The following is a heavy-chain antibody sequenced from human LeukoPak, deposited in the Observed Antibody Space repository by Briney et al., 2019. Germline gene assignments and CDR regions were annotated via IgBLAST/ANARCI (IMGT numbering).Heavy chain of an antibody. CDR1: GFTFSSYE. CDR3: ARGGVTGSHPGYY. J-gene: IGHJ4*02. Sequence: GGSLRLSCAASGFTFSSYEMNWVRQAPGKGLEWVSYISTSGSTIYYTDSVKGRFTISRDNAKNSLYLQMNSLRAEDTAVYYSARGGVTGSHPGYYWGQGTLVTVSS. CDR2: ISTSGSTI. D-gene: IGHD3-9*01. V-gene: IGHV3-48*03.